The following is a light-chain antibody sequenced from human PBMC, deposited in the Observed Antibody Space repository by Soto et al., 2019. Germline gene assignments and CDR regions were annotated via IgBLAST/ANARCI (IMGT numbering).Light chain of an antibody. V-gene: IGKV3-11*01. Sequence: GLTQSPATLSLSPGERATLSCRASQSVSSYLAWYQQKPGQAPRLLIYDASNRATGIAARFGGSGSRTDFTLTISRLEPEDFAVYFCQQYSSSPSITFGQGTRLEIK. CDR1: QSVSSY. J-gene: IGKJ5*01. CDR2: DAS. CDR3: QQYSSSPSIT.